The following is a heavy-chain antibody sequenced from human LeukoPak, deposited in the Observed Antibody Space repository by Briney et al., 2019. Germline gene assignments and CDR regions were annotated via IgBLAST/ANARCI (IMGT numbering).Heavy chain of an antibody. CDR3: ARSPESGGNVFDI. D-gene: IGHD3-16*01. CDR1: GFNFRDHW. Sequence: PGGSLRLSCAVSGFNFRDHWMDWVRQAPGKGLEWVGRMRNKANSYTTENAASVKGRLTLSRDDSKRLVFLQLNSLKIEDTAVYYCARSPESGGNVFDIWGQGTMVTVSS. J-gene: IGHJ3*02. V-gene: IGHV3-72*01. CDR2: MRNKANSYTT.